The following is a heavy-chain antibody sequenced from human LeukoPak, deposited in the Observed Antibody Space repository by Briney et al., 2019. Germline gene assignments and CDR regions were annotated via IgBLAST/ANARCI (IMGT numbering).Heavy chain of an antibody. CDR3: ARGVDYDFWSGPYYYYGMDV. CDR2: ISGSGGST. Sequence: GGSLRLSCAASGFTFSSYAMSWVRQAPGKGLEWVSAISGSGGSTYYADSVKGRFTISRDNSKNTLYLQMNSLRAEDTAVYYCARGVDYDFWSGPYYYYGMDVWGQGTTVTVSS. CDR1: GFTFSSYA. V-gene: IGHV3-23*01. J-gene: IGHJ6*02. D-gene: IGHD3-3*01.